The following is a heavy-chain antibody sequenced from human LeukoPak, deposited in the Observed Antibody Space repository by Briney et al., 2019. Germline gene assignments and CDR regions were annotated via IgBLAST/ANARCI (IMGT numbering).Heavy chain of an antibody. J-gene: IGHJ4*02. V-gene: IGHV4-30-2*01. CDR2: IYHSGST. Sequence: SETLSLTCTVSGGSISSGGYYRSWIRQPPGKGLEWIGYIYHSGSTYYNPSLKSRVTISVDRSKNQFSLKLSSVTAADTAVYYCARTGYCSSTSCYDYWGQGTLVTVSS. CDR1: GGSISSGGYY. CDR3: ARTGYCSSTSCYDY. D-gene: IGHD2-2*01.